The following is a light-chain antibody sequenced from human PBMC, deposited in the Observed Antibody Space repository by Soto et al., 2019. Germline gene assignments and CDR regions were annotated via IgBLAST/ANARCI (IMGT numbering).Light chain of an antibody. CDR1: QSVGSS. CDR3: QQYGSSRKT. V-gene: IGKV3-20*01. CDR2: GAS. J-gene: IGKJ1*01. Sequence: ESVLTQSPGTLSLSPGERATLSCRASQSVGSSLAWYQQKPGQAPRLLIFGASSRATGIPDRFSGSGSGTDFTLTISRLEPKDFAIYYCQQYGSSRKTFGKGTKVDIK.